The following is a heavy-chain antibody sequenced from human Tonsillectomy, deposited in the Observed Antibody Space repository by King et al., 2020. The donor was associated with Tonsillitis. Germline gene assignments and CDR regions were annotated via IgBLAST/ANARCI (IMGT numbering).Heavy chain of an antibody. V-gene: IGHV3-33*05. Sequence: VQLVESGGGVVQPGRSLRLSCAASGFTFSNFGMHWVRQTPGKGLEWVAVISYDGRHKYYADSVKGRLTISRDNSKNTLYLQMNSLRAEDTAVYYCASPRDENSGYPDSWGQGTLVTVSS. CDR3: ASPRDENSGYPDS. J-gene: IGHJ4*02. CDR2: ISYDGRHK. D-gene: IGHD3-22*01. CDR1: GFTFSNFG.